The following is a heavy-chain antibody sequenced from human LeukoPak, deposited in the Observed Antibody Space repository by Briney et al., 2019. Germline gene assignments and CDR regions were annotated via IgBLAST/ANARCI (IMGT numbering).Heavy chain of an antibody. CDR1: GGSISSSNW. CDR2: IYHSGST. CDR3: ARVLTNLEITIFDY. J-gene: IGHJ4*02. D-gene: IGHD3-3*01. Sequence: SETLSLTCAVSGGSISSSNWWSWVRQPPGKGLEWIGEIYHSGSTNYNPSLKSRVTISVDKSKNQFSLKLSSVTAADTAVYYCARVLTNLEITIFDYWGQGTLVTVSS. V-gene: IGHV4-4*02.